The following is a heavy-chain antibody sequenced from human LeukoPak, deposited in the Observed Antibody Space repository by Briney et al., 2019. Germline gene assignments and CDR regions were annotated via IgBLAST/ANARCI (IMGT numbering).Heavy chain of an antibody. CDR3: TTSSHYGDYYFDY. CDR2: IKSKTDGGTT. D-gene: IGHD4-17*01. Sequence: GGSLRLSCAASGFTFSNAWMSWVRQAPGKGLEWAGRIKSKTDGGTTDYAAPVKGRFTISRDDSKNTLYLQMNSLKTEDTAVYYCTTSSHYGDYYFDYWGQGTLVTVSS. CDR1: GFTFSNAW. J-gene: IGHJ4*02. V-gene: IGHV3-15*01.